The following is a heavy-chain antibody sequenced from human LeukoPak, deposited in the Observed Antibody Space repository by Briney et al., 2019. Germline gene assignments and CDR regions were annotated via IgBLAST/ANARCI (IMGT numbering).Heavy chain of an antibody. Sequence: PSQTLSLTCTVSGGSISSGDYYWSWIRQPPGKGLEWIGYIYYSGSTYYNPSLKSRFTISVETSKNQFSLKLSSVTCADTAVYYCARKYGSGSYFVDYWGQGSLVTVYS. D-gene: IGHD3-10*01. J-gene: IGHJ4*02. V-gene: IGHV4-30-4*01. CDR2: IYYSGST. CDR3: ARKYGSGSYFVDY. CDR1: GGSISSGDYY.